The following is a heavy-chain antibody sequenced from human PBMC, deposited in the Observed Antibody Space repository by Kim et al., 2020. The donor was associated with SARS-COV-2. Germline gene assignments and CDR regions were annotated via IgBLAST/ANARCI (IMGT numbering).Heavy chain of an antibody. D-gene: IGHD2-8*01. CDR3: ARGHCTNGVCYSPPFDY. V-gene: IGHV4-34*01. CDR1: GGSFSGYY. CDR2: INHSGST. Sequence: SETLSLTCAVYGGSFSGYYWSWIRQPPGKGLEWIGEINHSGSTNYNPSLKSRVTISVDTSKNQFSLKLSSVTAADTAVYYCARGHCTNGVCYSPPFDY. J-gene: IGHJ4*01.